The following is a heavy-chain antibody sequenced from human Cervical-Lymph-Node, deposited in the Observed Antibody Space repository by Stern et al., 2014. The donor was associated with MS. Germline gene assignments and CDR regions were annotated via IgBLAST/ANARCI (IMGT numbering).Heavy chain of an antibody. V-gene: IGHV3-30*18. CDR2: ISYDGAHK. Sequence: VQLVESGGGMVQPGRSLRLSCAASGFSFSDYGIHWVRQAPGKALEWVAVISYDGAHKYYADSVKGRVTISRDNSKNTVYLQMNRLRSDDTAVYYCAKDLGGNAFDYWGQGTLVIVSS. CDR3: AKDLGGNAFDY. J-gene: IGHJ4*02. CDR1: GFSFSDYG. D-gene: IGHD4-23*01.